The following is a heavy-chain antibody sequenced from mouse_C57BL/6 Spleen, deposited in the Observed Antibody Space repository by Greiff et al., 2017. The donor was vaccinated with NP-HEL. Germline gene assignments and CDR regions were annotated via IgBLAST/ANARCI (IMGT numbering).Heavy chain of an antibody. CDR1: GFTFTDYY. J-gene: IGHJ1*03. V-gene: IGHV7-3*01. CDR2: IRNKANGYTT. CDR3: ARQYGNYSWYFDV. Sequence: EVKLVESGGGLVQPGGSLSLSCAASGFTFTDYYMSWVRQPPGKALEWLGFIRNKANGYTTEYSASVKGRFTISRDNSQSILYLQMNALRAEDSATYYCARQYGNYSWYFDVWGTGTTVTVSS. D-gene: IGHD2-1*01.